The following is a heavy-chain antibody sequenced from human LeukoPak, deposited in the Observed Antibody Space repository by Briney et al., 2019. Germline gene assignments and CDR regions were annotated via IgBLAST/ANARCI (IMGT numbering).Heavy chain of an antibody. J-gene: IGHJ3*02. CDR2: IYYSGTT. V-gene: IGHV4-59*01. Sequence: SETLSLTCTVSGGSISSYYWSWIRQPPGKGLEWIGYIYYSGTTNYNPSLKSRVTISVDTSKNQFSLKLSSVTAADTAVYYCARRANSGFDAFDIWGQGTMVTVSS. CDR3: ARRANSGFDAFDI. CDR1: GGSISSYY. D-gene: IGHD3-22*01.